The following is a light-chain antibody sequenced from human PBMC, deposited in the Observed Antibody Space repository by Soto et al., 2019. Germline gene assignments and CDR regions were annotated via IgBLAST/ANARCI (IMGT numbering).Light chain of an antibody. CDR3: QHYNSFGT. V-gene: IGKV3-11*01. J-gene: IGKJ1*01. CDR1: QSVGNS. Sequence: EIVLTQSPTILSLSPGDRATLSCRASQSVGNSLAWYQQKPGQAPRLLVYDVSDRATGIPARFRGSGSGTEFTLTISSLQPDDFATYYCQHYNSFGTFGPGTKVDIK. CDR2: DVS.